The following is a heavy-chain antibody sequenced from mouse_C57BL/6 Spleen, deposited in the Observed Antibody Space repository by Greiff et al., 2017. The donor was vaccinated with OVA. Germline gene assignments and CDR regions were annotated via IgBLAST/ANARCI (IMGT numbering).Heavy chain of an antibody. CDR2: INPNNGGT. J-gene: IGHJ4*01. D-gene: IGHD1-1*01. Sequence: EVQLQQSGPELVKPGASVKISCKASGYTFTDYYMNWVKQSHGKSLEWIGDINPNNGGTSYNQKFKGKATLTVDKSSSTAYMELRSLTSEDSAVYYCARWVVEAMDYWGQGTSVTVSS. V-gene: IGHV1-26*01. CDR3: ARWVVEAMDY. CDR1: GYTFTDYY.